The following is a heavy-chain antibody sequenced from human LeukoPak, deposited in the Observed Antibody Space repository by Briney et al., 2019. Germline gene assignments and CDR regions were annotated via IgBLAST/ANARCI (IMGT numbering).Heavy chain of an antibody. CDR1: GFTFSSYS. J-gene: IGHJ4*02. D-gene: IGHD3-10*01. CDR3: AKVGVLAGSKYFDY. V-gene: IGHV3-21*01. Sequence: GGSLRLSCAASGFTFSSYSMNWVRQAPGKGLEWVSLISSSSSYIYYVDSVKGRFTISRDNAKNSLYLQMNSLRAEDTAVYYCAKVGVLAGSKYFDYWGQGTLVTVSS. CDR2: ISSSSSYI.